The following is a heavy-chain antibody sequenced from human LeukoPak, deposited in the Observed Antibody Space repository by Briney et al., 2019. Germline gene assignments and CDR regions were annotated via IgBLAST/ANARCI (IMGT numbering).Heavy chain of an antibody. CDR1: GGSISTYY. V-gene: IGHV4-59*01. J-gene: IGHJ2*01. D-gene: IGHD5-12*01. Sequence: PSETLSLTRTVSGGSISTYYWSWIRQPPGKGLEWIGYIYNSGSTNYNPSLKSRVTISVDTSKNQFSLKLSSVTAADTAVYYCANLGYSGFHYHYFDFWGRGTLVTVSS. CDR3: ANLGYSGFHYHYFDF. CDR2: IYNSGST.